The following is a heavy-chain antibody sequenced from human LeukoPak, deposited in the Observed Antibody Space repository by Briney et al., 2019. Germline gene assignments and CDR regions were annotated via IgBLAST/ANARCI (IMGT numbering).Heavy chain of an antibody. Sequence: GGSLRLSCATSGFTLSNYGMYWVRQAPGKGLEWVAVISHDGSKYYRDSVKGRITISRDNSRGTVDLQMNSLRAEDTAVYYCVKEGRIVGAEGYFDYWGQGTLVTVSP. CDR1: GFTLSNYG. CDR2: ISHDGSK. D-gene: IGHD1-26*01. J-gene: IGHJ4*02. CDR3: VKEGRIVGAEGYFDY. V-gene: IGHV3-30*18.